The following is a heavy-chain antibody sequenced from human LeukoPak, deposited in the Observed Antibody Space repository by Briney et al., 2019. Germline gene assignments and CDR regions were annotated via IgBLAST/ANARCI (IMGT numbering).Heavy chain of an antibody. CDR2: ISYDGSKK. CDR1: GFTFSTYG. D-gene: IGHD6-19*01. Sequence: PGGSLRLSCAASGFTFSTYGLHWVRQAPGKGLEWLAVISYDGSKKYYADSVKGRFTISRDNSKNTLYLQVNSLRAEDTAVYYCARDRYSSGWYGDFDCWGQGTLVTVSS. CDR3: ARDRYSSGWYGDFDC. J-gene: IGHJ4*02. V-gene: IGHV3-30*03.